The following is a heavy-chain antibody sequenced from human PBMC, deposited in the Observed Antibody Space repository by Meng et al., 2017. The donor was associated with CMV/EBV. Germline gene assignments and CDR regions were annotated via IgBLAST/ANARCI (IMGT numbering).Heavy chain of an antibody. D-gene: IGHD5-18*01. J-gene: IGHJ4*02. CDR3: ASHEYTYGPLEH. CDR2: IDVSGSLR. Sequence: CAPSEFSLSGNRITWVRHLPGAGLEWISFIDVSGSLRTYAESVMGRFTVSRDNDDDSLYLQMNNLRVEDTAVYYCASHEYTYGPLEHWGQGTLVTVSS. CDR1: EFSLSGNR. V-gene: IGHV3-48*01.